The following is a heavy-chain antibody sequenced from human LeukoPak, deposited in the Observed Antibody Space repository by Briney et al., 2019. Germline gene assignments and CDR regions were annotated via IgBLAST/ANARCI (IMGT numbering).Heavy chain of an antibody. CDR3: ARLSVTFGGVIVIPGDY. CDR1: GYTFTSYG. V-gene: IGHV1-18*01. D-gene: IGHD3-16*02. J-gene: IGHJ4*02. CDR2: MSAYNGNT. Sequence: ASVKVSCKASGYTFTSYGISWVRQAPGQGLEWMGWMSAYNGNTNYAQKLQGRVTMTTDTSTSTAYMELRSLRSDDTAVYYCARLSVTFGGVIVIPGDYWGQGTLVTVSS.